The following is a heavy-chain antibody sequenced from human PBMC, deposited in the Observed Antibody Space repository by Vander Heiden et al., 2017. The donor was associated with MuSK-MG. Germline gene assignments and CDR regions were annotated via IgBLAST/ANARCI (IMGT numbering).Heavy chain of an antibody. J-gene: IGHJ6*02. CDR2: ISSSSSTI. CDR3: ARDRHRLSGMDV. V-gene: IGHV3-48*01. Sequence: EVQLVESGGGLVQPGGPLRPSCAASGFPFSSDSMNWVRQAPGKGLEGVAYISSSSSTIYYADSVKGRFTISRDNAKNSLYLQMNSLRAEDTAVYYCARDRHRLSGMDVWGQGTTVTVSS. CDR1: GFPFSSDS.